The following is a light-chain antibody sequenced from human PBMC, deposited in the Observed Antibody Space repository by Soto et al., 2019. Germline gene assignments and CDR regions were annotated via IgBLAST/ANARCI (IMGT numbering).Light chain of an antibody. J-gene: IGKJ1*01. CDR1: QSVSSSY. CDR3: QQYGSSPWT. CDR2: GTS. Sequence: EIVLTQSPGTLSLSPGDRATLSCRASQSVSSSYLAWYQQKPGQAPRLLLYGTSSRATAIPDRFSGSGSGPDFTLTISRLEPEDFAVYYCQQYGSSPWTFGQGTKVEIK. V-gene: IGKV3-20*01.